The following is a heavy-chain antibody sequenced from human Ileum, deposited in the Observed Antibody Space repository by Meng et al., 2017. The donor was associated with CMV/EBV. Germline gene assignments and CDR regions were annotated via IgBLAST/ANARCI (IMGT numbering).Heavy chain of an antibody. CDR1: GFPFGSYA. D-gene: IGHD6-13*01. CDR3: ARDAYSSTWYVDH. CDR2: LSYHGTNT. J-gene: IGHJ4*02. Sequence: GESLKISCAASGFPFGSYAMHWVRQAPGKGLEWVAVLSYHGTNTYYADSVKGRFTISRDNSKSTLYLQMNSLRAEDTAVYHCARDAYSSTWYVDHWGQGTLVTVSS. V-gene: IGHV3-30-3*01.